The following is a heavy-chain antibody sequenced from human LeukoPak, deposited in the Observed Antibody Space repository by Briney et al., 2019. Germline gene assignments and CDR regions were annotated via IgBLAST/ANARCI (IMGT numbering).Heavy chain of an antibody. J-gene: IGHJ5*02. D-gene: IGHD2-15*01. Sequence: GGSLRLSCAASGFTFSSYSMNWVRQAPGKGLEWVSSISSSSSYIYYADSVKGRFTISRDNAKNSLYLQMNSLRAEDTAVYYCARTAKGYCSGGSCRGFDPWGQGTLVTVSS. V-gene: IGHV3-21*01. CDR2: ISSSSSYI. CDR1: GFTFSSYS. CDR3: ARTAKGYCSGGSCRGFDP.